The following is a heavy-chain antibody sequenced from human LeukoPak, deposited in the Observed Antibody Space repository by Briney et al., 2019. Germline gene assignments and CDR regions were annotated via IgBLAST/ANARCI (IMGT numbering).Heavy chain of an antibody. D-gene: IGHD1-26*01. CDR3: ARDKKRGAVATHYYYYMDV. CDR2: ISAYNGNT. Sequence: ASVKVSCKASGYTFTSYGISWVRQAPGQGLEWMGWISAYNGNTNYAQKLQGRVTMTTDTSTSTAYMEPRSLRSDDTAVYYCARDKKRGAVATHYYYYMDVWGKGTTVTVSS. J-gene: IGHJ6*03. CDR1: GYTFTSYG. V-gene: IGHV1-18*01.